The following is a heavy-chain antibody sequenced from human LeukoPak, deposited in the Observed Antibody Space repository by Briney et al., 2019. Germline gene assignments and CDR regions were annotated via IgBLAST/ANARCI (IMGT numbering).Heavy chain of an antibody. Sequence: ASVKVSCKASGYTFTGYYMHWVRQAPRQGLEWMGRINPNSGGTNYAQKFQGRVTMTRDTSISTAYMELSRLRSDVTAVYYCARDIRYSGSYPSGDYWGQGTLVTVSS. D-gene: IGHD1-26*01. CDR1: GYTFTGYY. V-gene: IGHV1-2*06. CDR2: INPNSGGT. J-gene: IGHJ4*02. CDR3: ARDIRYSGSYPSGDY.